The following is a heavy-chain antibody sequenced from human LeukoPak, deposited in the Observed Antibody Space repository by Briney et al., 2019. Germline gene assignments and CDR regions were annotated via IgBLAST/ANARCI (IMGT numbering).Heavy chain of an antibody. CDR2: INHSGST. CDR3: ARVRSSGTYIDAFDI. J-gene: IGHJ3*02. CDR1: GGPLSGHF. V-gene: IGHV4-34*01. Sequence: PSETLSLTCAVYGGPLSGHFWTWIRQPPGKGLHWIGEINHSGSTNYNPSLKSRVTISVDTSRNYFSLNLRSVTAADTAVYYCARVRSSGTYIDAFDIWGQGTMVTVSS. D-gene: IGHD1-26*01.